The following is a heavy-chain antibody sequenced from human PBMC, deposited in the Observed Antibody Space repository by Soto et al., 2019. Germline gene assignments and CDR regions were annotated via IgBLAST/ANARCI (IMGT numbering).Heavy chain of an antibody. D-gene: IGHD2-15*01. J-gene: IGHJ5*01. CDR1: GGSISSGGYY. CDR3: ARDHVVVVAATPRPYNWFDS. CDR2: IYYSGST. V-gene: IGHV4-31*03. Sequence: QVQLQESGPGLVKPSQTLSLTCTVSGGSISSGGYYWSWIRQHPGKGLEWIGHIYYSGSTYYNPSLKRRVTISVATSKNQFSLKLSSVTAADTAVYYCARDHVVVVAATPRPYNWFDSWGQGTLVTVSS.